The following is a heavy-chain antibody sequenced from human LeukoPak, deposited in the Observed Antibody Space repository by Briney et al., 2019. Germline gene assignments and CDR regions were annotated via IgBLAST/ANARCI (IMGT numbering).Heavy chain of an antibody. CDR1: GGSISSSSYY. Sequence: SETLSLTCTVSGGSISSSSYYWDWIRQPPGKGLEWIGSMYYSGSTYYNPSLKSRVTISVDTSKNQFSLNLRSVTAADTAVYYCARLLGYCSSTDCYAFDYWGQGTLVTVSS. CDR2: MYYSGST. CDR3: ARLLGYCSSTDCYAFDY. D-gene: IGHD2-2*01. J-gene: IGHJ4*02. V-gene: IGHV4-39*01.